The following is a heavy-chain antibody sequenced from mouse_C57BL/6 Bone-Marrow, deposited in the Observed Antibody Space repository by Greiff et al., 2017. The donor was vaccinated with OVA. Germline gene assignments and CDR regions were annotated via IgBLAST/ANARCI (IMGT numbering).Heavy chain of an antibody. CDR2: IYPRSGNT. CDR3: ARGRGIYYGSSSSFAY. D-gene: IGHD1-1*01. V-gene: IGHV1-81*01. J-gene: IGHJ3*01. CDR1: GYTFTSYG. Sequence: VKLMESGAELARPGASVKLSCKASGYTFTSYGISWVKQRTGQGLEWIGEIYPRSGNTYYNEKFKGKATLTADKSSSTAYMELRSLTSEDSAVYYCARGRGIYYGSSSSFAYWGQGTLVTVSA.